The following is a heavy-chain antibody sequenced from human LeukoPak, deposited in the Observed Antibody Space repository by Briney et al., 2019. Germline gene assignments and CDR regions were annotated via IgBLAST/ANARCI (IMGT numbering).Heavy chain of an antibody. CDR3: ARGAAAFNWFDP. V-gene: IGHV4-4*07. D-gene: IGHD2-2*01. J-gene: IGHJ5*02. CDR2: FYTSGST. CDR1: GGSISNYY. Sequence: PSETLSLTCTVSGGSISNYYWSWIRQPAGKGLEWIGRFYTSGSTNYNPSLKSRVTMSVDTSKNQFSLKLNSVTAADTAVYYCARGAAAFNWFDPWGQGTLVTVSS.